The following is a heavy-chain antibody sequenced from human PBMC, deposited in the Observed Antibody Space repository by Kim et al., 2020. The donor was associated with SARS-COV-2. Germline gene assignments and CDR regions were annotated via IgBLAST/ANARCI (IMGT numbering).Heavy chain of an antibody. J-gene: IGHJ3*02. CDR2: ISYDGSNK. CDR1: GFTFSSYA. Sequence: GSLRLSCAASGFTFSSYAMHWVRQAPGKGLEWVAVISYDGSNKYYADSVKGRFTISRDNSKNTLYLQMNSLRAEDTAVYYCARGGNSPWAFDIWGQGTM. V-gene: IGHV3-30*04. D-gene: IGHD4-4*01. CDR3: ARGGNSPWAFDI.